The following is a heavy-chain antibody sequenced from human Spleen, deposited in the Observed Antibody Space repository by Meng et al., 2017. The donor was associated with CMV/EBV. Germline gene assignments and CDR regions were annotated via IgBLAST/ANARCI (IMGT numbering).Heavy chain of an antibody. CDR2: IYYSGST. Sequence: CTVSGGSISSSSYYWGWIRQPPGKGLEWIGSIYYSGSTYYNPSLKSRVTISVDTSKNQFSLKLSSVTAADTAVYYCARDPSYYYFDYWGQGTLVTVSS. D-gene: IGHD1-26*01. CDR1: GGSISSSSYY. CDR3: ARDPSYYYFDY. J-gene: IGHJ4*02. V-gene: IGHV4-39*07.